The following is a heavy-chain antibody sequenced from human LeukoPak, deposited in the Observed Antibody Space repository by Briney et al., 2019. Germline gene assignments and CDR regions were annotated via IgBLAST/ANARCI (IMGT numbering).Heavy chain of an antibody. CDR1: GYTFTSYY. Sequence: EASVKVSCKASGYTFTSYYMHWVRQAPGQGLEWMGIINPSGGSTSYAQKFQGRVTMTRDTSTSTVYMELSSLRSEDTAVYYCARDNAPFYYDSSGSYDYWGQGTLVTVSS. V-gene: IGHV1-46*01. J-gene: IGHJ4*02. CDR2: INPSGGST. D-gene: IGHD3-22*01. CDR3: ARDNAPFYYDSSGSYDY.